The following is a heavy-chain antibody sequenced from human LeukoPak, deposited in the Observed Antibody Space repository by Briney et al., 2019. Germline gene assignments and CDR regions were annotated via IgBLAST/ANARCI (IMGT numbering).Heavy chain of an antibody. D-gene: IGHD1-26*01. CDR3: ARRRDSGSLQHFDY. V-gene: IGHV3-11*01. J-gene: IGHJ4*02. Sequence: GGSLRLSCAASGFTFSSYAMSWIRQAPGKGLEWVSYISSSGTTIYYADSVKGRFTISRDNAKNSLYLQMNSLRAEDTAVYYCARRRDSGSLQHFDYWGQGTLVTVSS. CDR2: ISSSGTTI. CDR1: GFTFSSYA.